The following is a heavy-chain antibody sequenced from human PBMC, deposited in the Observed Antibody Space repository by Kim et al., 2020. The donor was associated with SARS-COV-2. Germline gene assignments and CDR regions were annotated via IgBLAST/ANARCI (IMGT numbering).Heavy chain of an antibody. Sequence: GGSLRLSCAASGFTFSSYAMSWVRQAPGKGLEWVSGISGTGSRTYHADSVKGRFAISRDNSKNTLYLQMNSLRAEDTAVYYCAKGRLIIYGSGSDAFDIWGQGTMVTVSS. V-gene: IGHV3-23*01. CDR3: AKGRLIIYGSGSDAFDI. CDR2: ISGTGSRT. D-gene: IGHD3-10*01. J-gene: IGHJ3*02. CDR1: GFTFSSYA.